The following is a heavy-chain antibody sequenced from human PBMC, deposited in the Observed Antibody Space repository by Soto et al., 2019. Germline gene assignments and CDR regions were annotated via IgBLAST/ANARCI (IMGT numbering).Heavy chain of an antibody. D-gene: IGHD2-15*01. CDR2: ISGSGGST. V-gene: IGHV3-23*01. CDR1: GFTFSSYA. Sequence: GGSLRLSCAASGFTFSSYAMSWVRQAPGKGLEWVSAISGSGGSTYYADSVKGRFTISRDNSKNTLYLQMNSLRAEDTAVYYCAGGGNLYYYYGMDVWGQGTTVTVSS. J-gene: IGHJ6*02. CDR3: AGGGNLYYYYGMDV.